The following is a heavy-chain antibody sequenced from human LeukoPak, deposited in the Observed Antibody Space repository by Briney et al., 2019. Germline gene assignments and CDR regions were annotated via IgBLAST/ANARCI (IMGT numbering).Heavy chain of an antibody. D-gene: IGHD1-1*01. CDR1: GFSFSSYW. J-gene: IGHJ4*02. CDR2: INSDGSST. V-gene: IGHV3-74*01. Sequence: GGSLRLSCAASGFSFSSYWMHWVRHGPGKGVVGVSGINSDGSSTIYADSEKGRFTISRDNAKNTLYLQMNSLRAEDTAVYYCTRDLENSWGQGTLVTVSS. CDR3: TRDLENS.